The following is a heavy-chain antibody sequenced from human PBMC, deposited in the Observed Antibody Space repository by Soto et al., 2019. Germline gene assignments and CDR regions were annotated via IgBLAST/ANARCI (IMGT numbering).Heavy chain of an antibody. J-gene: IGHJ3*01. CDR2: ISGSGGST. D-gene: IGHD2-21*02. CDR1: GFTFSSYA. Sequence: EVQLLESGGGLVQPGGSLRLSCAASGFTFSSYAMSWVRQAPGKGLERVSAISGSGGSTYQAASVKGRFTISRDNSKNTLYLQMHSRRADDTAVYYCAKDQGVGVVTEEGAGDLGSHGRMVSVSS. CDR3: AKDQGVGVVTEEGAGDL. V-gene: IGHV3-23*01.